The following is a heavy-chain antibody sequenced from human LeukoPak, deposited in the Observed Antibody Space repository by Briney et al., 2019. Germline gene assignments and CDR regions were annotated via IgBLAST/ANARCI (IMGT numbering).Heavy chain of an antibody. CDR3: ARGAHNWNYGWFDP. Sequence: SETLSLTCTVSGGSISSSSYYWGWIRQPPGKGLEWIGSIYYSGSTYYNPSLKSRVTISVDTSKNQFSLKLSSVTAADTAVYYCARGAHNWNYGWFDPWGQGTLVTVSS. CDR2: IYYSGST. CDR1: GGSISSSSYY. D-gene: IGHD1-7*01. J-gene: IGHJ5*02. V-gene: IGHV4-39*07.